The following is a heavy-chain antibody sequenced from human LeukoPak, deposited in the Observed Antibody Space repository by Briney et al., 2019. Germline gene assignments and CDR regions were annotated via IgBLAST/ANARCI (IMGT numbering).Heavy chain of an antibody. Sequence: ASVKVSCKASGYTFTSYDINWVRQATGQGLEWMGWMNPNSGNTGYAQKLQGRVTMTTDTSTSTAYMELRSLRSDDTAVYYCARAHRRYCSSTSCMGYFDYWGQGTLVTVSS. CDR1: GYTFTSYD. CDR3: ARAHRRYCSSTSCMGYFDY. V-gene: IGHV1-8*01. J-gene: IGHJ4*02. D-gene: IGHD2-2*01. CDR2: MNPNSGNT.